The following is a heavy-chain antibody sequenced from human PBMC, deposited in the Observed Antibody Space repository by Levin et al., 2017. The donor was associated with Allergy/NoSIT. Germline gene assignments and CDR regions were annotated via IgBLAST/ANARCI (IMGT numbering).Heavy chain of an antibody. CDR2: IYYSGST. V-gene: IGHV4-31*03. J-gene: IGHJ5*02. CDR1: GGSISSGGYY. CDR3: ARAMIVVLIPRSANWFDP. D-gene: IGHD3-22*01. Sequence: PSETLSLTCTVSGGSISSGGYYWSWIRQHPGKGLEWIGYIYYSGSTYYNPSLKSRVTISVDTSKNQFSLKLSSVTAADTAVYYCARAMIVVLIPRSANWFDPWGQGTLVTVSS.